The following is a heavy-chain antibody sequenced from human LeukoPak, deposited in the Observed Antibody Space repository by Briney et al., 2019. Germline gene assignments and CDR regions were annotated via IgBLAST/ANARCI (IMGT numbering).Heavy chain of an antibody. D-gene: IGHD1-26*01. CDR1: RGIYSAYA. Sequence: SVKVSCKASRGIYSAYAVNWVRQAPGQGLEWMGRIVPLLGITYYAQKFQGRVTITADKSTATTYMELSSLRSEDTAVFYCARDRAVGATSFDYWGQGTLVTVSS. CDR3: ARDRAVGATSFDY. J-gene: IGHJ4*02. CDR2: IVPLLGIT. V-gene: IGHV1-69*04.